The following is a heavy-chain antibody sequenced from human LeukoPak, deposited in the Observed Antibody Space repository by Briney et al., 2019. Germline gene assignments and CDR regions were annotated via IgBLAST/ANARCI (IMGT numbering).Heavy chain of an antibody. J-gene: IGHJ4*02. D-gene: IGHD3-16*02. CDR1: GGSFSGYY. V-gene: IGHV4-34*01. Sequence: SETLSLTCAVYGGSFSGYYWSWIRQPPGKGLEWIGEINHSGRTNYNPSLKSRVTISVDTSKNQFSLKLSSVTAADTAVYYCARGPPGLSDYVWGSYRPFDYWGQGTLVTVSS. CDR2: INHSGRT. CDR3: ARGPPGLSDYVWGSYRPFDY.